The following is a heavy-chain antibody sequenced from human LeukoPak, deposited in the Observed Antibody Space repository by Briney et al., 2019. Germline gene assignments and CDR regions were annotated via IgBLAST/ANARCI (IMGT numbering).Heavy chain of an antibody. Sequence: ASVKVSCKASGYTFTSYGISCVRQAPGQVLECLGWLSAYNGNTNYAQTLQGRVTIPTDTSPRPAYMALRSLRSDDTAVYYCARDKFTYYYGSGSYWFDPWGQGTLVTVSS. CDR3: ARDKFTYYYGSGSYWFDP. D-gene: IGHD3-10*01. V-gene: IGHV1-18*01. CDR2: LSAYNGNT. J-gene: IGHJ5*02. CDR1: GYTFTSYG.